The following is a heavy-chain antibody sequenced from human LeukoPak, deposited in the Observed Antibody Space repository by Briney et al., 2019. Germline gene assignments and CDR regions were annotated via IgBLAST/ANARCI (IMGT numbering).Heavy chain of an antibody. J-gene: IGHJ4*02. CDR2: IYSAGST. CDR1: GFTFSSNY. D-gene: IGHD2/OR15-2a*01. Sequence: GGSLRLSCEGPGFTFSSNYMSWVRQAPGKGLEWVSLIYSAGSTFYADSVKGRFTISRDNSKNTLYLQMNSLRAEDTALYFCARDSSSFPNYFDSWGQGTLVTVSS. CDR3: ARDSSSFPNYFDS. V-gene: IGHV3-53*01.